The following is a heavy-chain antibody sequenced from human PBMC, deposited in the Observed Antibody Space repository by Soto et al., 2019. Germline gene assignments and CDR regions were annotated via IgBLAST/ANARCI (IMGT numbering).Heavy chain of an antibody. D-gene: IGHD2-2*01. CDR2: MQQSGST. V-gene: IGHV4-34*01. Sequence: SETLSLTCAVYGGSFGGYYWSWIRQPPGKGLEWIGEMQQSGSTKYNPSLKSRVTLSLDTSQNQFSLKMSSVTAADTAMYYCARRVVPAALGLWGRGTLVTVSS. J-gene: IGHJ2*01. CDR3: ARRVVPAALGL. CDR1: GGSFGGYY.